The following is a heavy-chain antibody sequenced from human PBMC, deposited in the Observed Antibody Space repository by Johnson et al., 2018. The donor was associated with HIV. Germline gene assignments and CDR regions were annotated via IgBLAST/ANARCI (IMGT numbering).Heavy chain of an antibody. CDR3: ARERVWYYDSSGDVAFDI. CDR2: ISYDGSNK. CDR1: GFTFSSYA. V-gene: IGHV3-30*04. D-gene: IGHD3-22*01. Sequence: VQLVESGGGLVQPGRSLRLSCAASGFTFSSYAMHWVRQAPGKGLEWVAVISYDGSNKYYADSVKGRFTISRDNSKNTLYLQMNSLRAEDTAVYYCARERVWYYDSSGDVAFDIWGQGTMVTVSS. J-gene: IGHJ3*02.